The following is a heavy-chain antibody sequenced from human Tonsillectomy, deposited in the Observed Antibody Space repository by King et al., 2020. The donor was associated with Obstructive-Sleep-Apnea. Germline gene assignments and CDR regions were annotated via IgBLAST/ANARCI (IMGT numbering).Heavy chain of an antibody. D-gene: IGHD3-22*01. CDR1: GGSISSYY. V-gene: IGHV4-59*08. Sequence: QLQESGPGLVKPSETLSLTCTVSGGSISSYYWSWIRQPPGKGLEWIGYIYYSGSTNYNPSLKSRVTISVDTSKNQFSLKLSSVTAADTAVYYCARHKVPGDYYDSSGYISPYFDYWGQGTLVTVSS. CDR2: IYYSGST. CDR3: ARHKVPGDYYDSSGYISPYFDY. J-gene: IGHJ4*02.